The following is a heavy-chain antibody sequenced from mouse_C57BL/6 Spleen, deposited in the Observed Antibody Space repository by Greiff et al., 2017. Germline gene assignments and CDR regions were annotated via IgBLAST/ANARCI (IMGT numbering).Heavy chain of an antibody. D-gene: IGHD6-1*01. J-gene: IGHJ1*01. CDR3: TGGLLRWYLDV. CDR1: GFTFSSYA. V-gene: IGHV5-9-1*02. CDR2: ISSGGDYI. Sequence: EVNVVESGAGLVKPGGSLKLSCAASGFTFSSYAMSWVRQTPEKRLEWVAYISSGGDYIYYADTVKGRFTISRDNARNTLYLQMSSLESEDAAMYCGTGGLLRWYLDVWGQGTTVTVSS.